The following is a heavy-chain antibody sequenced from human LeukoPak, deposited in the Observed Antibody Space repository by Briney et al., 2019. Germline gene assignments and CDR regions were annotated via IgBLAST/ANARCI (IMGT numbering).Heavy chain of an antibody. CDR2: IDRSGVT. CDR1: GFTVHSNY. D-gene: IGHD1-26*01. V-gene: IGHV3-53*01. Sequence: GGSLRLSCAASGFTVHSNYMSWVRQAPGKGLEWVSVIDRSGVTHYADSVKGRFTISRDNSKNTLYLQMNILRAEDTGVYYCAKDYRAHPLRPNWLDPWGQGTLVTVSS. CDR3: AKDYRAHPLRPNWLDP. J-gene: IGHJ5*02.